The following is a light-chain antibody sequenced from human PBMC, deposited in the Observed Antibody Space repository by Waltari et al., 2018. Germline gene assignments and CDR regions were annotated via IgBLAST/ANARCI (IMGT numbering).Light chain of an antibody. CDR3: HHSDDWPPYS. J-gene: IGKJ2*03. CDR2: DGS. Sequence: EIVMTQSPATLSVSPGERVTLSCRASQSVRSNLAWYQQKPGQGPRLLIYDGSTRATGIPARFSGSGSGTDFTLTISSLQSEDFAIYYCHHSDDWPPYSFGQGTKLEIK. V-gene: IGKV3-15*01. CDR1: QSVRSN.